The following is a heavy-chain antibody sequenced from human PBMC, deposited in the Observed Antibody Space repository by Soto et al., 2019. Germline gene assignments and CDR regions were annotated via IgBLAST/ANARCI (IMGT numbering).Heavy chain of an antibody. V-gene: IGHV3-15*01. J-gene: IGHJ4*02. CDR2: IKSKTDGGTT. D-gene: IGHD1-26*01. Sequence: GGSLRLSCAASGFTFSNAWMSWVRQAPGKGLEWVGRIKSKTDGGTTDYAAPVKGRFTISRDDSKNTLYLQMNSLKTEDTAVYYCTTPPEVGGSYYDYWGQGTLVTVSS. CDR1: GFTFSNAW. CDR3: TTPPEVGGSYYDY.